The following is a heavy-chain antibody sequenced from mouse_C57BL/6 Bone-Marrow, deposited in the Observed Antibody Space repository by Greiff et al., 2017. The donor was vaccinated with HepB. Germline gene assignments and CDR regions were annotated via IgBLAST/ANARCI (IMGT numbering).Heavy chain of an antibody. J-gene: IGHJ2*01. CDR3: ARGFTVVDY. CDR2: ISSGSSTI. D-gene: IGHD1-1*01. CDR1: GFTFSDYG. V-gene: IGHV5-17*01. Sequence: EVQLQESGGGLVKPGGSLKLSCAASGFTFSDYGMHWVRQAPEKGLEWVAYISSGSSTIYYADTVKGRFTISRDNAKNTLFLQMTSLRSEDTAMYYCARGFTVVDYWGQGTTLTVSS.